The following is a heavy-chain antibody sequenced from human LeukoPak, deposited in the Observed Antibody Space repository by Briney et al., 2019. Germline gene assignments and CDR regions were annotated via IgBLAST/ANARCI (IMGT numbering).Heavy chain of an antibody. V-gene: IGHV4-39*01. Sequence: PSETLSLTCTVSGGSISSSTYSWGWIRQPPGKGLEWIGTIYYSGSTYYNPSLKSRVTISVDTSKNQFSLKLSSVTAADTAVYYCASRSSSWFAGHLQPWGQGTLVTVSS. CDR3: ASRSSSWFAGHLQP. CDR1: GGSISSSTYS. D-gene: IGHD6-13*01. CDR2: IYYSGST. J-gene: IGHJ5*02.